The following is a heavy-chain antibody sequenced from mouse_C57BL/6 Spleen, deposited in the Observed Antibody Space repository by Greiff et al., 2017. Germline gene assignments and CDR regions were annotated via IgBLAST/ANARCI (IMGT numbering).Heavy chain of an antibody. CDR2: ISSGGSYT. V-gene: IGHV5-6*01. J-gene: IGHJ3*01. CDR1: GFTFSSYG. Sequence: EVQVVESGGDLVKPGGSLKLSCAASGFTFSSYGMSWVRQTPDKRLEWVATISSGGSYTYYPDSVKGRFTISRDNAKNTLYLQMSSLKSEDTAMYYCARHGRISYGSSSSWFAYWGQGTLVTVSA. D-gene: IGHD1-1*01. CDR3: ARHGRISYGSSSSWFAY.